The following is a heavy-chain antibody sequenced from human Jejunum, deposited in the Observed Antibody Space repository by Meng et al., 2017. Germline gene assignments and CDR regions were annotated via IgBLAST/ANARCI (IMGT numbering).Heavy chain of an antibody. CDR1: GDRLSSNSAG. D-gene: IGHD1-26*01. V-gene: IGHV6-1*01. Sequence: IQLEQSGPGLVTPSHPLPLTCAISGDRLSSNSAGWNWIRQSPSRGLEWLGRTYYRSKWYIDYAVSVKSRITINPDTSKNQFSLHLNSVTPEDTAVYYCAGGGLVRSTRGYFDYWGQGTLVTVSS. J-gene: IGHJ4*02. CDR3: AGGGLVRSTRGYFDY. CDR2: TYYRSKWYI.